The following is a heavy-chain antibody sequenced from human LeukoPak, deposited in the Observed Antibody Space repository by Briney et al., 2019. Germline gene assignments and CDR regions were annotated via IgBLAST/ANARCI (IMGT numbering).Heavy chain of an antibody. J-gene: IGHJ4*02. CDR3: ARGKQWLVHSY. V-gene: IGHV4-59*01. Sequence: SETLSLTCTVSGGSISSYYWSWIRQPPGKGLEWIGYIYYSGSTNYNPSLKSRVTISVDTSKNQFSLKLSSVTAADTAVYYCARGKQWLVHSYWGQGTLVTVSS. CDR2: IYYSGST. CDR1: GGSISSYY. D-gene: IGHD6-19*01.